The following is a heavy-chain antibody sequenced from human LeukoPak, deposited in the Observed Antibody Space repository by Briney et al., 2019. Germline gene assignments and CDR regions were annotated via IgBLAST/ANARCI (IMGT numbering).Heavy chain of an antibody. CDR2: IYYSGST. D-gene: IGHD4-17*01. V-gene: IGHV4-39*07. Sequence: SETLSLTCTVSGGSISSSSYYWGWIRQPPGKGLEWIGSIYYSGSTYYNPSLKSRVTISVDTSKNQFSLKLSSVTAADTAVYYCARASRWGYGDYGFDYWGQGTLVTVSS. CDR3: ARASRWGYGDYGFDY. CDR1: GGSISSSSYY. J-gene: IGHJ4*02.